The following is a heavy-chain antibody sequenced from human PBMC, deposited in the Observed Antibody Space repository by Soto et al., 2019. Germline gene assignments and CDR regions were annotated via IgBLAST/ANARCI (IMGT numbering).Heavy chain of an antibody. CDR3: ARSQGSSTSLELYYYYYYGMDV. D-gene: IGHD2-2*01. CDR1: GGTFSSYA. V-gene: IGHV1-69*01. CDR2: IIPISGTA. Sequence: QVQLVQSGAEVKKPGSSVKVSCKASGGTFSSYAISWVRQAPGQGLEWMGGIIPISGTANYAQKFQGRVTITGDESTSTAYMELSSLRSEDTAVYYCARSQGSSTSLELYYYYYYGMDVWGQGTTVTVSS. J-gene: IGHJ6*02.